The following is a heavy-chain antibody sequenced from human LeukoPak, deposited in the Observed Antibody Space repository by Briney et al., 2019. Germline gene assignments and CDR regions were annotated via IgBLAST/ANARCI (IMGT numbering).Heavy chain of an antibody. CDR1: GCTFTRYY. V-gene: IGHV1-46*01. Sequence: GASVKVSCKASGCTFTRYYMHWVRQAPGQGLEWMGIIHPSSGSTSYAQKFEGRVTLTRDTSTSTVYMELISLRSEDTAVYYCARDSSTSSLADPWGQGTLVTVSS. CDR2: IHPSSGST. J-gene: IGHJ5*02. CDR3: ARDSSTSSLADP. D-gene: IGHD2-2*01.